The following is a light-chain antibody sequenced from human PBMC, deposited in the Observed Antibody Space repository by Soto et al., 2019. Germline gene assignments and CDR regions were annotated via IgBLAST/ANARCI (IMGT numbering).Light chain of an antibody. CDR2: DAS. Sequence: IVLTQSPATLSLSPGERATLSCRASQSVSNYLAWYQQQPGQAPRLLIYDASSRATGVPARFSGSGSGTDVTLTISSVESADSAVYYCQQRGCCPSYTFGQGTKLEIK. CDR3: QQRGCCPSYT. V-gene: IGKV3-11*01. CDR1: QSVSNY. J-gene: IGKJ2*01.